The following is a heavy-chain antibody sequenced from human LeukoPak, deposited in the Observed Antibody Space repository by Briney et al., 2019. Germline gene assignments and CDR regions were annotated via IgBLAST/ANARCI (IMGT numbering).Heavy chain of an antibody. J-gene: IGHJ5*02. CDR2: ISGSGSNT. CDR1: GFTFSNYA. CDR3: AKKYSTGLDP. Sequence: GGSLRLSCAASGFTFSNYAMRWVRQAPGKGLEWVSDISGSGSNTYYADSVKGRFTISRDNSKNTLYLQMNSLRVEDTAVYYCAKKYSTGLDPWGQGTLVTVSS. V-gene: IGHV3-23*01. D-gene: IGHD1-26*01.